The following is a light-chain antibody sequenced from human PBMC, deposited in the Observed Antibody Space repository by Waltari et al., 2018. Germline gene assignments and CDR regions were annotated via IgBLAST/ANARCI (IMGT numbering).Light chain of an antibody. J-gene: IGKJ2*03. V-gene: IGKV3-15*01. CDR3: QQYDAWPPGMYS. CDR2: GAG. Sequence: DIVMTQSPASLSVSPGERATLSCRARESVRSKVAWYQQKPGQAPRLLIFGAGTRATGIPARFSGSGSGTDFTLTISSLLPEDFAVYYCQQYDAWPPGMYSFGQGTKLEIK. CDR1: ESVRSK.